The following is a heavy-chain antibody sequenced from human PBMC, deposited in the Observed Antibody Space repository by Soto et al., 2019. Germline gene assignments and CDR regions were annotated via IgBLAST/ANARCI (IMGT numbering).Heavy chain of an antibody. CDR1: GYTFTSYG. Sequence: QVHLVQSGAEVKKPGASVKVSCKGSGYTFTSYGITWVRQAPGQGLEWMGWISAHNGNTDYAQRLQGRVTVTRDTSERTAYMEMRSLRSDLKAVDYWARGRYGDYWGQGALVTVSS. CDR2: ISAHNGNT. D-gene: IGHD1-1*01. CDR3: ARGRYGDY. V-gene: IGHV1-18*01. J-gene: IGHJ4*02.